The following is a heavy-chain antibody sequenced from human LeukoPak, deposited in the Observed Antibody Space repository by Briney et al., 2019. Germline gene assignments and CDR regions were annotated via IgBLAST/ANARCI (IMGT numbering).Heavy chain of an antibody. Sequence: SSETLSLTCTVSGGSTSGYYWSWIRQPAGKGLEWIGRIDTSGNTNYNPSLKSRVTMSLDTSKNQFSLEVMSVTAADTAVYYCARAASGDAVDYYGSGRRYYYYYMDVWGKGTTVTISS. D-gene: IGHD3-10*01. CDR2: IDTSGNT. CDR3: ARAASGDAVDYYGSGRRYYYYYMDV. CDR1: GGSTSGYY. J-gene: IGHJ6*03. V-gene: IGHV4-4*07.